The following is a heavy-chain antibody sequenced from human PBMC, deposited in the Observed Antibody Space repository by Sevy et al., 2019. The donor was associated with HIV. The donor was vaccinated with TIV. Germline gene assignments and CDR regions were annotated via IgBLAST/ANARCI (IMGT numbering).Heavy chain of an antibody. CDR3: ARAMGV. CDR2: INQDGSEI. CDR1: GISISSHW. V-gene: IGHV3-7*01. J-gene: IGHJ6*02. Sequence: GGSLRLSCVGSGISISSHWMNWVRQSPGKGLEWVANINQDGSEIYYVDPIKGRFNISGDNAKTSGYLKMHFLRVEDSGVYYCARAMGVWGQGTTVTVSS.